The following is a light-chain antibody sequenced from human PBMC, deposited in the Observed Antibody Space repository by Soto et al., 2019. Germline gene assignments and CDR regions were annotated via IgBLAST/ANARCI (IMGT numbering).Light chain of an antibody. Sequence: EIMLTQSPGTLSLSPGERATLSCRASQSLSNYFLAWYQQKPGQAPRLLIYGASNRATGIPDRFSGSGSGTDFTLTISRLEPPDFAVYYCQQYGSSLRTFGGGTRVEIK. V-gene: IGKV3-20*01. J-gene: IGKJ4*01. CDR2: GAS. CDR1: QSLSNYF. CDR3: QQYGSSLRT.